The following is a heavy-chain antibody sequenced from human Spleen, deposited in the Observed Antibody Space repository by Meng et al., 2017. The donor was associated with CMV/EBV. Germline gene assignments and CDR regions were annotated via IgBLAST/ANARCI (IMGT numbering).Heavy chain of an antibody. Sequence: SETLSLTCTVSGDSVTSSRHYWGWVRQPPGKGLERIGSVYHSGGTHHNPSLKSRVTISVDTSKNQFSLKLSSVTAADTAVYYCARLGDGGNGELDYWGQGTLVTVSS. CDR3: ARLGDGGNGELDY. J-gene: IGHJ4*02. CDR2: VYHSGGT. CDR1: GDSVTSSRHY. D-gene: IGHD4-23*01. V-gene: IGHV4-39*01.